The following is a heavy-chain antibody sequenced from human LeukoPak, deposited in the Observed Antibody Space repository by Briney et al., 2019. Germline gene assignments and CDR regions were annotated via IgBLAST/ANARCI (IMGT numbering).Heavy chain of an antibody. Sequence: GGSLRLSCAASGFTVSSTYMSWVRQAPGKGLEWVSVIYKDGKIYYIDSVKGRFTISRDTSKNTLYLQMNSLRVEDTAVYYCAKDSRDYNFRTGYYFDYWGQGTLVTVSS. CDR2: IYKDGKI. D-gene: IGHD5-24*01. CDR1: GFTVSSTY. J-gene: IGHJ4*02. CDR3: AKDSRDYNFRTGYYFDY. V-gene: IGHV3-53*01.